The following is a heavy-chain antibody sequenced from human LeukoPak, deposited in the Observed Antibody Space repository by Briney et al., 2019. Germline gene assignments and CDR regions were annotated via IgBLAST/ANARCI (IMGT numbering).Heavy chain of an antibody. V-gene: IGHV3-23*01. J-gene: IGHJ5*02. D-gene: IGHD2-15*01. CDR1: GFTFSSYS. CDR3: AKGAVVAATPNNWFDP. CDR2: ISGSGGST. Sequence: GGSLRLSCAASGFTFSSYSMNWVRQAPGKGLEWVSAISGSGGSTYYADSVKGRFTISRDNSKNTLYLQMNSLRAEDTAVYYCAKGAVVAATPNNWFDPWGQGTLVTVSS.